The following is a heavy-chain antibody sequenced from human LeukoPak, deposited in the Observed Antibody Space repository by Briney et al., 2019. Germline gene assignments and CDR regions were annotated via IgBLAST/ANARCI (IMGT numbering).Heavy chain of an antibody. J-gene: IGHJ4*02. D-gene: IGHD5-12*01. CDR2: IYHSGST. Sequence: SETLSLTCTVSGYSISSGYYWGWIRQPPGKGLEWIGSIYHSGSTYYNPSLKSRVTISVDTSKNQFSLKLSSVTAADTAVYYCARDRARGSHYFDYWGQGTLVTVSS. CDR1: GYSISSGYY. CDR3: ARDRARGSHYFDY. V-gene: IGHV4-38-2*02.